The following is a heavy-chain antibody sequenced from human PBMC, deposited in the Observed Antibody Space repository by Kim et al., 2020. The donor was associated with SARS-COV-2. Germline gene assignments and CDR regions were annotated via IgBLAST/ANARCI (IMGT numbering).Heavy chain of an antibody. CDR1: GFTFSSYE. Sequence: GGSLRLSCAASGFTFSSYEMNWVRQAPGKGLEWVSYISSSDTTIYYADSVRGRFTISRDNAKNSLYLQMNSLRVEDTAVYYCARGRYQLPYWGQGTLVTVSS. J-gene: IGHJ4*02. CDR2: ISSSDTTI. V-gene: IGHV3-48*03. D-gene: IGHD2-2*01. CDR3: ARGRYQLPY.